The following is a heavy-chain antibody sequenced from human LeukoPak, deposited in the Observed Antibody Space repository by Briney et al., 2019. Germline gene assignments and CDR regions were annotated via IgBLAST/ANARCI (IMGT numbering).Heavy chain of an antibody. J-gene: IGHJ4*02. V-gene: IGHV3-48*01. CDR2: IDPSSSTI. D-gene: IGHD3-10*01. CDR1: GFIFSTYR. Sequence: GGSLRLSCATSGFIFSTYRMNWVRQAPGKGLEWISFIDPSSSTIYYADSVKGRFTISRDNAKNSLYLHMNSLRAEDTAIYYCARDGRVGEFLSSPGYWGRGTRVTVSS. CDR3: ARDGRVGEFLSSPGY.